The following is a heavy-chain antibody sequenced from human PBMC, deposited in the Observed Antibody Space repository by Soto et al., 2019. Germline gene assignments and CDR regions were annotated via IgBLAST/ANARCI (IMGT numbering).Heavy chain of an antibody. V-gene: IGHV3-11*03. CDR2: ISSSAYTI. J-gene: IGHJ4*02. CDR1: GFPFSDYY. D-gene: IGHD3-22*01. CDR3: ARNFDSGGYYSDY. Sequence: GGSLRLSCAASGFPFSDYYMSWIRQAPGEGLEWISYISSSAYTIYADSAKGRFTISRDNAKNSLFLQMTSLRVEDTAVYYCARNFDSGGYYSDYWGQGTLVTVSS.